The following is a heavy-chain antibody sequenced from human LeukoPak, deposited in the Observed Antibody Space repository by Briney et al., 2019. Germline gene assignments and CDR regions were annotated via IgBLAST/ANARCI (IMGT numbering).Heavy chain of an antibody. CDR2: IYHSGST. Sequence: SETLSLTCAVSGCSISSSNWWSWVRQPPGKGLEWIGEIYHSGSTNYNPSLKSRVTISVDKSKNQFSLKLSSVTAADTALYYCAVIAAAGGGSFDIWGQGTMVTVSS. CDR3: AVIAAAGGGSFDI. CDR1: GCSISSSNW. J-gene: IGHJ3*02. V-gene: IGHV4-4*02. D-gene: IGHD6-13*01.